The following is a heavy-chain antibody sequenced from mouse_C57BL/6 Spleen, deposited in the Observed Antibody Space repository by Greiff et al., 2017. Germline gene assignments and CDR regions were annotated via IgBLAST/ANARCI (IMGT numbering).Heavy chain of an antibody. CDR1: GYTFTSYW. Sequence: QVQLKQPGAELVKPGASVKLSCKASGYTFTSYWMHWVKQRPGRGLEWIGRIDPNSGGTKYNEKFKSKATLTVDKPSSTAYMQLSSLTSEDSAVYYCARDWGSYAMDYWGQGTSVTVSS. CDR3: ARDWGSYAMDY. D-gene: IGHD4-1*01. V-gene: IGHV1-72*01. CDR2: IDPNSGGT. J-gene: IGHJ4*01.